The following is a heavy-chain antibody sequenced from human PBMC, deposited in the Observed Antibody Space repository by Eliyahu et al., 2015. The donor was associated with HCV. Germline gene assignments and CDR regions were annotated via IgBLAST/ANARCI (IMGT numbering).Heavy chain of an antibody. CDR2: IYYSGST. CDR1: GGSXSSXXXX. J-gene: IGHJ5*02. V-gene: IGHV4-39*01. D-gene: IGHD6-13*01. CDR3: ARHPATGIAATSPLWWFDP. Sequence: QLQLQESGPGLVKPSETLSLTCTVSGGSXSSXXXXWGWIRQPPGKGLEXIGSIYYSGSTYYNPSLKSRVTISVDTSKNQFSLKLSSVTAADTAVYYCARHPATGIAATSPLWWFDPWGQGTLVTVS.